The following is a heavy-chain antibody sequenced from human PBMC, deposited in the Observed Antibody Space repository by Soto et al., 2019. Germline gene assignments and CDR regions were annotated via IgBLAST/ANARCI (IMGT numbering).Heavy chain of an antibody. J-gene: IGHJ6*02. Sequence: QTLSLTCAISGDSVSSNSAAWNWIRQSPSRGLEWLGRTYYRSKWYNDYAVSVKSRITINPDTSKNQFSLQLNSVTPEDTAVYYCARELSSGNDKYYYYGMDVWGQGTTVTVSS. D-gene: IGHD6-19*01. CDR2: TYYRSKWYN. V-gene: IGHV6-1*01. CDR3: ARELSSGNDKYYYYGMDV. CDR1: GDSVSSNSAA.